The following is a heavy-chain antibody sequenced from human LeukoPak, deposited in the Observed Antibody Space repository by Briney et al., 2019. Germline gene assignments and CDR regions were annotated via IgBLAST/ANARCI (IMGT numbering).Heavy chain of an antibody. Sequence: GGSLRLSCVASGFTFGKYWMSWVRQAPGKGLEWVANIKLDGSEKNYVDSVKGRFTISRDNSKNTLYLQMNSLRAEDTAVYYCAKDYGYRWGQGTLVTVSS. CDR3: AKDYGYR. CDR2: IKLDGSEK. CDR1: GFTFGKYW. V-gene: IGHV3-7*03. D-gene: IGHD4-17*01. J-gene: IGHJ5*02.